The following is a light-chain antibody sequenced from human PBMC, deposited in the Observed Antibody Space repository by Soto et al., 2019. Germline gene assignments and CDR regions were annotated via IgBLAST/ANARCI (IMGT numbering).Light chain of an antibody. J-gene: IGLJ2*01. CDR1: STNIGSND. V-gene: IGLV1-47*01. Sequence: QSVLTQPPSASGTSGQRVTISCSGSSTNIGSNDAFWYQQLPGTAPKLLIYMSYQRPSGVPDRFSGSKSGTSASLAISGLRSEDEAEYYCASWDYSLSGVLFGGGTKLTVL. CDR3: ASWDYSLSGVL. CDR2: MSY.